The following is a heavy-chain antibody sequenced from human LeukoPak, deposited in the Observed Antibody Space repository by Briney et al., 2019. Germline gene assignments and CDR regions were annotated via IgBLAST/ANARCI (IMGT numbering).Heavy chain of an antibody. CDR3: AKGRGAFDI. CDR1: GFTFSSYG. J-gene: IGHJ3*02. D-gene: IGHD3-10*01. CDR2: ISNDGSNK. Sequence: GGSLRPSCVASGFTFSSYGMHWVRQAPGKGLEWVAVISNDGSNKYYADSVKGRFTISRDNSKNTLYLQMNSLRAEDTAVYYCAKGRGAFDIWGQGTMVTVSS. V-gene: IGHV3-30*18.